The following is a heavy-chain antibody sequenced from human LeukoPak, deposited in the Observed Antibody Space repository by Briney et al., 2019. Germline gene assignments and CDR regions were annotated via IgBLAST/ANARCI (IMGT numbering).Heavy chain of an antibody. J-gene: IGHJ4*02. CDR2: ISHDGSKK. D-gene: IGHD3-10*01. Sequence: PGGSLGLSCAASGFTFSSYWMHWVRQAPGKGLEWVAIISHDGSKKDYADSVKGRFTLSRDNSQNTLYVQMNSLGVEDTAVYYCARDNIAYGSGSYLGYWGQGTLVIVSS. CDR3: ARDNIAYGSGSYLGY. CDR1: GFTFSSYW. V-gene: IGHV3-30*03.